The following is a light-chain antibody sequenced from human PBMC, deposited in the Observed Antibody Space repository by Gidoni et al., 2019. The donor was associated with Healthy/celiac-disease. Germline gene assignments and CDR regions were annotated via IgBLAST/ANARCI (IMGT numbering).Light chain of an antibody. J-gene: IGKJ2*01. CDR1: QSVSSY. Sequence: IVLTQSPATLSLSPGERATISCRASQSVSSYLAWYQQQPGQAPRLLIYDASNRATGIPARFSGSGSGTDFTLTISSLEPEDFAVYYCQQRSNWPPLYTFGQGTKLEIK. CDR3: QQRSNWPPLYT. CDR2: DAS. V-gene: IGKV3-11*01.